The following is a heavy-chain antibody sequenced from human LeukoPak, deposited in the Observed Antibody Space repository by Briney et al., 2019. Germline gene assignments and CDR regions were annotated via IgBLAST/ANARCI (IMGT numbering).Heavy chain of an antibody. CDR1: GLTFSNYG. CDR2: ISYDGSNP. J-gene: IGHJ4*02. Sequence: GGSLRLSCAASGLTFSNYGVHWVRQPPGKGLEWVAVISYDGSNPYYADSVKGRFTISRDNSKITLFLQLNSLRPEDTAVYYCVRDPVRGSRNGLYFDYWGQGTLVTVSS. CDR3: VRDPVRGSRNGLYFDY. V-gene: IGHV3-30*03. D-gene: IGHD2-8*01.